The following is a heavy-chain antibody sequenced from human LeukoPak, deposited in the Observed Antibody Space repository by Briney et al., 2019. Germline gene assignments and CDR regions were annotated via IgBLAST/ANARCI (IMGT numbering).Heavy chain of an antibody. CDR1: GFTFSSYA. CDR2: ISGSGTST. D-gene: IGHD4-17*01. Sequence: PGGSLRLSCAASGFTFSSYAMHWVRQAPGEGLEWVSAISGSGTSTYYADSVKGRFTISRDNSKNTLYLQMSSLRAEDTAVYYCAKSTTVTTSADYWGQGTLVTVSS. V-gene: IGHV3-23*01. J-gene: IGHJ4*02. CDR3: AKSTTVTTSADY.